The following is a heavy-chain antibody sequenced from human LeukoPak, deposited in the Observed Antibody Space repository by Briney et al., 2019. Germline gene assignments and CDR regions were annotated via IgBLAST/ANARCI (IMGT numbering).Heavy chain of an antibody. CDR1: GFNFSGSQ. CDR2: VYQDGTEK. Sequence: GGSLRLSCGASGFNFSGSQMTWVCQAPGKGLEWVATVYQDGTEKHFLDSVKGRFTISRDNAKNSLYLQMNSLRAEDTAVYYCARTGELLHYGMDVWGQGTTVTVSS. D-gene: IGHD1-26*01. J-gene: IGHJ6*02. CDR3: ARTGELLHYGMDV. V-gene: IGHV3-7*05.